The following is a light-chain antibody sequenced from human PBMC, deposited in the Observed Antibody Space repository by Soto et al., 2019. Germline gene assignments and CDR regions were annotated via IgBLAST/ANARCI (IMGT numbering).Light chain of an antibody. CDR2: AAS. J-gene: IGKJ4*01. V-gene: IGKV1-9*01. Sequence: DLQLTQSPSFLSASVGDRVTITCRTSQDISSYLAWYQQKPGKAPQLLISAASTLQSGVPSRCSGSGSGTEFTLTISILQPEDFATYYCQQLKSYPLSFGGGTKVEI. CDR1: QDISSY. CDR3: QQLKSYPLS.